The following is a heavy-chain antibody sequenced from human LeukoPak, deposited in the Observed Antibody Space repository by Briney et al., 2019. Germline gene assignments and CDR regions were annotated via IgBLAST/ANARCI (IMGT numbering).Heavy chain of an antibody. J-gene: IGHJ4*02. CDR3: AFGKGGRDGYNSLLAY. D-gene: IGHD5-24*01. CDR1: GFSLTTSGVG. CDR2: IYWNDDK. V-gene: IGHV2-5*01. Sequence: SGPTLVKPTQTLTLTCTFSGFSLTTSGVGVGWIRQPPGKALEWLAIIYWNDDKRYSPSLKSRLTITKDTSKNQVVLTMTNMDPADTATYCCAFGKGGRDGYNSLLAYWGQGTLVTVSS.